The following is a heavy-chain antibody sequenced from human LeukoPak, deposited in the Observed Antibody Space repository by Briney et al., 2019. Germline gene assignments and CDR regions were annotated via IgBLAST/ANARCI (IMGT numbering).Heavy chain of an antibody. D-gene: IGHD4-17*01. CDR1: GVTFSSYE. CDR2: ISSSGSTI. Sequence: GGSLRLSCAASGVTFSSYEMNWVRQAPGKGLEWVSYISSSGSTIYYADSVKGRFTISRDNAKNSLYLQMNSLRAEDTAVHYCARDHYGDYHDDLDYWGQGTLVTVSS. V-gene: IGHV3-48*03. J-gene: IGHJ4*02. CDR3: ARDHYGDYHDDLDY.